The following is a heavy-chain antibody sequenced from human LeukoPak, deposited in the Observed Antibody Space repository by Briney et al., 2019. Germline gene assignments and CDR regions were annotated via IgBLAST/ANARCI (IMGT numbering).Heavy chain of an antibody. Sequence: PGGSLRLSCAASGFTFSSYAMHWVRQAPGKGLEWVAVISYDGSNKYYADSVKGRFTISRDNSKNTLYLQMNSLRAEDTAVYYCARGVSYCSGGSCYGYFDYWGQGTLVTVSS. CDR3: ARGVSYCSGGSCYGYFDY. CDR2: ISYDGSNK. D-gene: IGHD2-15*01. CDR1: GFTFSSYA. J-gene: IGHJ4*02. V-gene: IGHV3-30*04.